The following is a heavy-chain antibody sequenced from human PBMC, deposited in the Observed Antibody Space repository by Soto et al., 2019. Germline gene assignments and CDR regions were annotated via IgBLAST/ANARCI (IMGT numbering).Heavy chain of an antibody. D-gene: IGHD3-10*01. J-gene: IGHJ5*01. CDR2: ISPDGTTT. Sequence: GGSLRLSCVASGFTFSGDWMHWVRQVPGKGLVWVSRISPDGTTTYYADSVKGRFTISRDNAKNTLYLQMNGLRADDTAVYYCSRGRSPYYGSGPSGWFDSWGRGTQVTVSS. CDR3: SRGRSPYYGSGPSGWFDS. CDR1: GFTFSGDW. V-gene: IGHV3-74*01.